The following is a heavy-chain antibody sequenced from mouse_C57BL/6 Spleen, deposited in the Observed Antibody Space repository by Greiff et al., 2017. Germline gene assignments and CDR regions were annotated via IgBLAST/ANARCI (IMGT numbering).Heavy chain of an antibody. V-gene: IGHV1-64*01. Sequence: QVQLQQPGAELVKPGASVKLSCKASGYTFTSYWMHWVKQRPGQGLEWIGMIHPNSGSTNYNEKFKGKATLTVDKSSSTAYMQLSSLTSEDSAVYYCAGGAYYGSTNYFDYWGQGTTLAVSS. CDR2: IHPNSGST. CDR1: GYTFTSYW. J-gene: IGHJ2*01. CDR3: AGGAYYGSTNYFDY. D-gene: IGHD1-1*01.